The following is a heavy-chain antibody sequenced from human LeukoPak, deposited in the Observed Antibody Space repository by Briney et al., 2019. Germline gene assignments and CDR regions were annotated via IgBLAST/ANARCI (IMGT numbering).Heavy chain of an antibody. CDR2: IYYSGST. CDR1: GGSISSGDYY. Sequence: SQTLSLTCTVSGGSISSGDYYGRWIRQPPGKGLEWIGYIYYSGSTYYNPSLKSRVTISVDTSKNQFSLKLSSVTAADTAVYYCARDDYNNYYYGMDVWGQGTTVTVSS. J-gene: IGHJ6*02. V-gene: IGHV4-30-4*01. D-gene: IGHD4-11*01. CDR3: ARDDYNNYYYGMDV.